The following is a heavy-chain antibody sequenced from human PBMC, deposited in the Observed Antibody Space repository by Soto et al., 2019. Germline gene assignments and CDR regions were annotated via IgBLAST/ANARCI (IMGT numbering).Heavy chain of an antibody. Sequence: QLQLQESGSGLVKPTQTLSLSCAISGDSISSGSDSWNWIRQPPGKGLEWIGYTYPRGNAYHNPSRQSRGPISVDMSKNQFSLQLRSVTAADTAVYYCARATXXXXXRSAYPTGPHFAFELWGQGTMVTVSS. V-gene: IGHV4-30-2*01. D-gene: IGHD3-22*01. CDR3: ARATXXXXXRSAYPTGPHFAFEL. CDR1: GDSISSGSDS. J-gene: IGHJ3*01. CDR2: TYPRGNA.